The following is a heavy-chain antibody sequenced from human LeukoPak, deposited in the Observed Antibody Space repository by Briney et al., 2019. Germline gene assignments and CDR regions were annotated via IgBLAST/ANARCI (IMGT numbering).Heavy chain of an antibody. CDR2: IGTAGDT. V-gene: IGHV3-13*01. J-gene: IGHJ6*02. Sequence: GGSLRLSCAASGFTFSSYDTHWVRQATGKGLEWVSAIGTAGDTYYPGSVKGRFTISRENAKNSLYLQMNSLRAGDTAVYYCARVRYSSSWSPLDVWGQGTTVTVSS. CDR3: ARVRYSSSWSPLDV. D-gene: IGHD6-13*01. CDR1: GFTFSSYD.